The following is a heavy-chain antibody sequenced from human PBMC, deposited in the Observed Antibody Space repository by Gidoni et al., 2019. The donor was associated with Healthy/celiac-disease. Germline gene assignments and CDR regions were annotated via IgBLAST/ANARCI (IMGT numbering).Heavy chain of an antibody. CDR1: GYTFTGYY. CDR2: INPNSGGT. V-gene: IGHV1-2*02. J-gene: IGHJ4*02. CDR3: ARALRAAANNGPDY. Sequence: KVSCKASGYTFTGYYMHWVRQAPGQGLEWMGWINPNSGGTNYAQKFQGRVTMTRDTSISTAYMELSRLRSDDTAVYYCARALRAAANNGPDYWGQGTLVTVSS. D-gene: IGHD6-13*01.